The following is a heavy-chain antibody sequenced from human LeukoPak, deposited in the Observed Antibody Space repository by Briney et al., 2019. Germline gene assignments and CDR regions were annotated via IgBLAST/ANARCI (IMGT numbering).Heavy chain of an antibody. CDR3: VSEGDIVVVPAAIPDY. Sequence: GGSLRLSCAASGFTFSSYWMHWVRQAPGKGLVWVSRINSDGSSTSYADSVKGRFTISRDNAKNTLYLQMNSLRAEDTAVYYCVSEGDIVVVPAAIPDYWGQGTLVTVSS. D-gene: IGHD2-2*02. CDR2: INSDGSST. CDR1: GFTFSSYW. V-gene: IGHV3-74*01. J-gene: IGHJ4*02.